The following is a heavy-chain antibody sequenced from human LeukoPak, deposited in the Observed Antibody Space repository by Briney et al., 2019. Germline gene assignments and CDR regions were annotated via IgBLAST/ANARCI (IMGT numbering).Heavy chain of an antibody. J-gene: IGHJ4*02. V-gene: IGHV3-23*01. CDR1: GFTFSSYA. Sequence: GGSLRLSCAASGFTFSSYAMSWVRQAPGKGLEWVSAISGSGGSTYYADSVKGRFTISRDNSKNTLYLQMNSLRAEDTAVYYCAKEDRSRIAVAGTLLDYWGQGTLVTASS. D-gene: IGHD6-19*01. CDR3: AKEDRSRIAVAGTLLDY. CDR2: ISGSGGST.